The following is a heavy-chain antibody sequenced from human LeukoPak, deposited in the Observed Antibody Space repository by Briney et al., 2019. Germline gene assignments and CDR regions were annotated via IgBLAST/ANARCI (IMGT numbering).Heavy chain of an antibody. D-gene: IGHD2-2*01. J-gene: IGHJ5*02. CDR1: GFTFSSYA. CDR3: ARGPTSGRWFDP. V-gene: IGHV3-21*05. CDR2: ISNGGSYT. Sequence: GGSLRLSCAASGFTFSSYAMSWVRQAPGKGRERVSYISNGGSYTNYADSVKVRFTISRDNAKNSLSLQMNSLRAEDTAVYYCARGPTSGRWFDPWGQGTLVTVSS.